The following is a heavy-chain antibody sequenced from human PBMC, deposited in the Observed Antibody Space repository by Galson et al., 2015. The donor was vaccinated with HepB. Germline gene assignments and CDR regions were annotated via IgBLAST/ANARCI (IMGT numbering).Heavy chain of an antibody. V-gene: IGHV4-30-4*01. CDR2: IYYSGST. Sequence: LTCTVSGGSISSGDYCWSWIRQPPGKGLEWIGYIYYSGSTYYNPSLKSRVTISVDTSKNQFSLKLSSVTAADTAVYYCAREGSSSWYFDYWGQGTLVTVSS. J-gene: IGHJ4*02. D-gene: IGHD6-13*01. CDR1: GGSISSGDYC. CDR3: AREGSSSWYFDY.